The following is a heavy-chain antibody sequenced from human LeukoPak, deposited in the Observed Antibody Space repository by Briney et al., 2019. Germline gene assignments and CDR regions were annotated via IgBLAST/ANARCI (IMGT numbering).Heavy chain of an antibody. V-gene: IGHV3-33*01. D-gene: IGHD3-10*01. J-gene: IGHJ4*02. CDR3: ARTQGRFYGSGSYEGFDY. CDR1: GFTFSSYA. Sequence: GESLRLSCAASGFTFSSYAMHWVRQAPGKGLEWVAVIWYDGTNKYYADSVKGRFTISRDNSKNTLYLQMDSLRAEDTAVYYCARTQGRFYGSGSYEGFDYWGQGTLVTVSS. CDR2: IWYDGTNK.